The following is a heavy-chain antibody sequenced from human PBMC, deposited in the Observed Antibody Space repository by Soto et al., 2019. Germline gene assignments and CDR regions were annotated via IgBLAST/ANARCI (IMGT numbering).Heavy chain of an antibody. Sequence: EVQLLESGGGLVQPGGSLRLSCAASGFTFSSYAMSWVRQAPGKGLEWVSAVSGGGGSTYYADSVKGRFSISRDNSKNTLYLQMNSLRAEDTAIYYCAKDRVTGYSNVPATGFDYWGQGTLVTVSS. J-gene: IGHJ4*02. CDR1: GFTFSSYA. D-gene: IGHD3-9*01. CDR3: AKDRVTGYSNVPATGFDY. CDR2: VSGGGGST. V-gene: IGHV3-23*01.